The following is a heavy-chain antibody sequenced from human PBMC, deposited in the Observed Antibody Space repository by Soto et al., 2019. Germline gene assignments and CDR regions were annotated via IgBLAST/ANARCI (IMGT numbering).Heavy chain of an antibody. J-gene: IGHJ4*02. CDR1: GFTFSIYG. V-gene: IGHV3-7*04. CDR2: INGDGSQT. Sequence: GGSLRLSCAASGFTFSIYGMTWVRQAPGKGLEWVANINGDGSQTFYVDSVKGRFTISRDNAKNSLFLHMNSLRVEDTAVYYCAKDLNRDHCWGRGTLVTVSS. CDR3: AKDLNRDHC.